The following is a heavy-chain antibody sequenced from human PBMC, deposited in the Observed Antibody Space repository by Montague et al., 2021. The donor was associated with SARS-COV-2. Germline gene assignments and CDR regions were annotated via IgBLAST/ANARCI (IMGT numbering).Heavy chain of an antibody. CDR3: ARESVRAVAGDFDY. Sequence: SLRLSCAASEFTFSNYAMHWVRQAPGKGLEWVAFISYDGSKKYYADSVEGRFTISRDNSKNTLYLQMNSLRAEDTAVYYCARESVRAVAGDFDYWGQGTLVTVSS. D-gene: IGHD6-19*01. V-gene: IGHV3-30-3*01. CDR2: ISYDGSKK. CDR1: EFTFSNYA. J-gene: IGHJ4*02.